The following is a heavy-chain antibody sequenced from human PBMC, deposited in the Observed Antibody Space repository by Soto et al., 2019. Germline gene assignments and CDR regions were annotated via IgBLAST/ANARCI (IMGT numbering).Heavy chain of an antibody. Sequence: GGSLRLSCAASGFTYTRYSMNWVRQAPGKGLEWVSSISSTTNYIYYGDSMKVRFTISRDNAKNSLYLEMNSLRAEATAVYYCARESEDLTSNFDYWGQGTLVTVSS. V-gene: IGHV3-21*06. CDR1: GFTYTRYS. CDR2: ISSTTNYI. J-gene: IGHJ4*02. CDR3: ARESEDLTSNFDY.